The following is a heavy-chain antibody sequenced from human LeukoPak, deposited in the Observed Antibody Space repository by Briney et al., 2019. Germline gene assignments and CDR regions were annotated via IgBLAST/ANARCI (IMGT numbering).Heavy chain of an antibody. J-gene: IGHJ4*02. CDR1: GGSISSGSYY. D-gene: IGHD3-22*01. CDR2: IHTSGST. Sequence: SQTLSLTCTVSGGSISSGSYYWSWIRQPAGKGLEWIGRIHTSGSTNYNPSLKSRVTISVDTSKNPFSLKLSSVTAADTAVYYCARSSGYYLYYFDYWGQGTLVTVSS. V-gene: IGHV4-61*02. CDR3: ARSSGYYLYYFDY.